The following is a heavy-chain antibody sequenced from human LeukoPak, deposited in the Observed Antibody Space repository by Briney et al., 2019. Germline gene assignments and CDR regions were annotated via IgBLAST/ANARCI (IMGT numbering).Heavy chain of an antibody. CDR3: ARDVAVAGSSYFDY. D-gene: IGHD6-19*01. CDR1: GFTFSSYA. J-gene: IGHJ4*02. CDR2: ISYDGSNK. V-gene: IGHV3-30-3*01. Sequence: GGSLRLSCAASGFTFSSYAMHWVRQAPGKGLEWVAVISYDGSNKYYADSVKGRFTISRDNSKNTLYLQMNSLRAEDTAVYYCARDVAVAGSSYFDYWGQGTLVTVSS.